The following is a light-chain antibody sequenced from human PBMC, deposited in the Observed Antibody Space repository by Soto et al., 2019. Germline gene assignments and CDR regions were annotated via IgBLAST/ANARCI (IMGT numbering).Light chain of an antibody. Sequence: QSVLTQPPSASGTPGQRVTISCSGSNSNIGSNYVYWYQQLPGTAPKLLIYRNNQRPSGVPDRFSGSKSGTSASLAISGLGSEEEADYSCAAWDDSLSGVFGGGTKLTVL. CDR3: AAWDDSLSGV. CDR2: RNN. V-gene: IGLV1-47*01. J-gene: IGLJ2*01. CDR1: NSNIGSNY.